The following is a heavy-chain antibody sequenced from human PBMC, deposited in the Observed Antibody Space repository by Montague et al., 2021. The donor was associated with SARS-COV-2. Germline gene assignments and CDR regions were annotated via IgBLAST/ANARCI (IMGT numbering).Heavy chain of an antibody. V-gene: IGHV3-21*01. J-gene: IGHJ4*02. CDR2: ISSSSSYI. Sequence: SRSLSLSASGFTFSSYSMNWVRQAPGKGLEWVSSISSSSSYIYYADSVKGRFTISRDNAKNSLYLQMNSLRAEDTAVYYCARGSDYYGSGSYSPPYFDYWGQGTLVTVSS. CDR3: ARGSDYYGSGSYSPPYFDY. CDR1: GFTFSSYS. D-gene: IGHD3-10*01.